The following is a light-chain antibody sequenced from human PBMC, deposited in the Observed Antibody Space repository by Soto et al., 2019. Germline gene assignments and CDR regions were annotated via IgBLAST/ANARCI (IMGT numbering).Light chain of an antibody. Sequence: QSALTQAASVSGSLGQSITISCTGTSSDVGSYNLVSWSQHHPGKAPKVILYEGSKRPSGVSNRFSGSKSGNTASLTISGLQAEDEADYYCCSWAGSRVYVFGTGTKLTVL. CDR2: EGS. J-gene: IGLJ1*01. V-gene: IGLV2-23*01. CDR1: SSDVGSYNL. CDR3: CSWAGSRVYV.